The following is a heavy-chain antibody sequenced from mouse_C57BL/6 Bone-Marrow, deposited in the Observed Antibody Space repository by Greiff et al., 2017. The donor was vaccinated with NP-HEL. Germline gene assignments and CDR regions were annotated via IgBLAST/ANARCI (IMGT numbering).Heavy chain of an antibody. V-gene: IGHV5-16*01. J-gene: IGHJ4*01. CDR1: GFTFSDYY. D-gene: IGHD2-4*01. Sequence: EVQRVESEGGLVQPGSSMKLSCTASGFTFSDYYMAWVRQVPEKGLEWVANITYDGSSTYYLDSLKSRFIISRDNAKNILYLQMSSLKSEDTATYYCAREGGLRRRTYAMDYWGQGTSVTVSS. CDR2: ITYDGSST. CDR3: AREGGLRRRTYAMDY.